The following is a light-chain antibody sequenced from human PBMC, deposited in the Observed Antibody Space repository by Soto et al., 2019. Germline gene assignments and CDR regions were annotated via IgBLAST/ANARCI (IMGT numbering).Light chain of an antibody. CDR1: SGSVSTNYY. Sequence: QTVVTQEPSLSVSPGGTVTLTCGLSSGSVSTNYYPSWYQQTPGQAPRTLIYSTNTRSSGVPDRFSGSILGNKAALTITGAQAVDDSDYYCMLYMGSGTYVFGIGTKVTVL. CDR2: STN. CDR3: MLYMGSGTYV. V-gene: IGLV8-61*01. J-gene: IGLJ1*01.